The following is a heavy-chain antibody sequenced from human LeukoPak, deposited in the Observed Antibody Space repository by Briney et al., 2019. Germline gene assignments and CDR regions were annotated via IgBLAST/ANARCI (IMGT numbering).Heavy chain of an antibody. CDR3: ARPSGDILTGYYGL. CDR2: IYYSGST. Sequence: SETLSLTCTVSGGSISSYYWSWLRQPPGKGPEWIGYIYYSGSTNYNPSLKRRVPISVDTSKNQFSLKLSSVTAADTAVYYCARPSGDILTGYYGLWGQGTLVTVSS. CDR1: GGSISSYY. D-gene: IGHD3-9*01. V-gene: IGHV4-59*12. J-gene: IGHJ4*02.